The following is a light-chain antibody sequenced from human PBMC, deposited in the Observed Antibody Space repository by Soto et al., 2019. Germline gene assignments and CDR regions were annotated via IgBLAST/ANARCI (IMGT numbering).Light chain of an antibody. CDR3: QSYDSSLSGWV. J-gene: IGLJ3*02. CDR1: SSNIGAGYD. CDR2: GNS. V-gene: IGLV1-40*01. Sequence: QSVLTQPPSVSGAPWQRVTISCTGSSSNIGAGYDVHWYQQLPGTAPKLLIYGNSNRPSGVPDRLSGSKSGTSASLAITGLQAEDEADYYCQSYDSSLSGWVFGGGTKVTVL.